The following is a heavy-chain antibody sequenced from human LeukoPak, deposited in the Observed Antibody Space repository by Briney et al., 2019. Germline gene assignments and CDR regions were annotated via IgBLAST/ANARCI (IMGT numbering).Heavy chain of an antibody. CDR2: FDPEDGET. V-gene: IGHV1-24*01. CDR1: GYTLTELS. CDR3: AIRTADSYGLDAFDI. D-gene: IGHD5-18*01. Sequence: GASVKVSCKVSGYTLTELSMHWVRQAPGTGLEWMGGFDPEDGETIYAQKFQGRVTMTDDTSTDTAYMELSSLRSEDTAVYYCAIRTADSYGLDAFDIWGQGTMVTVSS. J-gene: IGHJ3*02.